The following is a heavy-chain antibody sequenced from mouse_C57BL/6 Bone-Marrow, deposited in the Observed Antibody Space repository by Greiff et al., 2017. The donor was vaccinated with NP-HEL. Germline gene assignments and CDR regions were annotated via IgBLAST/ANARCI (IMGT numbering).Heavy chain of an antibody. CDR2: IYPGSGST. V-gene: IGHV1-55*01. CDR3: ALYGSSYNCFDY. D-gene: IGHD1-1*01. Sequence: QVQLQQPGAELVKPGASVKMSCKASGYTFTSYWITWVKQRPGQGLEWIGDIYPGSGSTNYNEKFKSKATLTVDTSSSTAYMQLSSLTSEDSAVYYCALYGSSYNCFDYWGQGTTLTVSS. CDR1: GYTFTSYW. J-gene: IGHJ2*01.